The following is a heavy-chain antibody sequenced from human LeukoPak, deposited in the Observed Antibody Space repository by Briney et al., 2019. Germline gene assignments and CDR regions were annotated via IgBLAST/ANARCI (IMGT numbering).Heavy chain of an antibody. Sequence: GGSLRLSCAASGFTFSSYSMNWVRQAPGKGLERVSSISSSSSYIYYADSVKGRFTISRDNAKNSLYLQMNSLRAEDTAVYYCARETVGATTGYYYYMDVWGKGTTVTVSS. CDR2: ISSSSSYI. D-gene: IGHD1-26*01. J-gene: IGHJ6*03. CDR3: ARETVGATTGYYYYMDV. V-gene: IGHV3-21*01. CDR1: GFTFSSYS.